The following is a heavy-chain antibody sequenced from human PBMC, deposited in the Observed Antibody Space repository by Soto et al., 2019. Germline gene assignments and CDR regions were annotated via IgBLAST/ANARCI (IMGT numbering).Heavy chain of an antibody. CDR1: GYTFTSYD. J-gene: IGHJ4*02. Sequence: ASVKVSCKASGYTFTSYDINWVRQATGQGLEYLGWMNPNSGNTAYVQKFQGRVTMTWDTSITTAYMELSSLRSDDTAVYYCARDGPLRYFDWLLQTIYFDYWGQGTLVTVSS. CDR2: MNPNSGNT. V-gene: IGHV1-8*01. CDR3: ARDGPLRYFDWLLQTIYFDY. D-gene: IGHD3-9*01.